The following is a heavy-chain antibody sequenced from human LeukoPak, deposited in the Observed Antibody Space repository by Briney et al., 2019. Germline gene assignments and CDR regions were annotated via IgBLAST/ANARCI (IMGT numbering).Heavy chain of an antibody. CDR1: GFTFSSYA. V-gene: IGHV3-23*01. Sequence: PGGPLRLSCAASGFTFSSYAMSWVRQAPGKGLEWVSAISGSGGSTYYADSVKGRFTISRDNSKNTLYLQMNSLRAEDTAVYYCAKGIDIVVVPAATMSNWGQGTLVTVSS. J-gene: IGHJ4*02. D-gene: IGHD2-2*01. CDR3: AKGIDIVVVPAATMSN. CDR2: ISGSGGST.